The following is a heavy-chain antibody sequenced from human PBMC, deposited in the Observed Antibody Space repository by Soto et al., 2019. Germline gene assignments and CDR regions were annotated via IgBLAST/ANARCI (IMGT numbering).Heavy chain of an antibody. CDR3: ARRGPGTYFDF. J-gene: IGHJ4*02. CDR1: GFTFSSYA. CDR2: VSGSGGST. V-gene: IGHV3-23*01. Sequence: GGSLRLSCADSGFTFSSYAMRWVRQAPGKGLEWVSAVSGSGGSTYYADSVKGRFTISRDNSKNTLYLQMNSLRAEDTAVYYCARRGPGTYFDFWGQGTLVTVSS. D-gene: IGHD6-13*01.